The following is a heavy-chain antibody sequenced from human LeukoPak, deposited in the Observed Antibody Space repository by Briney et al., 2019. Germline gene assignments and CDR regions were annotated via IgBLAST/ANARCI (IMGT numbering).Heavy chain of an antibody. D-gene: IGHD6-13*01. CDR1: GFTFSSYS. J-gene: IGHJ4*02. V-gene: IGHV3-21*01. CDR3: ARDKDSIAAVQYYFDY. CDR2: ISSSSSYI. Sequence: GESLRLSCAASGFTFSSYSMNWVRQAPGKGLERVSSISSSSSYIYYADSVKGRFTISRDNAKNSLYLQMNSLRAEDTAVYYCARDKDSIAAVQYYFDYWGQGTLVTVSS.